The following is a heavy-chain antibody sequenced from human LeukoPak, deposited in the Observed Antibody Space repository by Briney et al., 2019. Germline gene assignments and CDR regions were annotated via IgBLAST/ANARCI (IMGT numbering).Heavy chain of an antibody. J-gene: IGHJ5*02. D-gene: IGHD6-13*01. Sequence: GGSLRLSCAASGFTFSNYPMSWVRQAPGKGLEWVSSISGSGGATYYADSVKGRFTMSRDNAKNTLYLKMNSLRAEDTAVYYCARDWGIAAAGTKSSWFDPWGQGTLVTVSS. CDR1: GFTFSNYP. CDR2: ISGSGGAT. V-gene: IGHV3-23*01. CDR3: ARDWGIAAAGTKSSWFDP.